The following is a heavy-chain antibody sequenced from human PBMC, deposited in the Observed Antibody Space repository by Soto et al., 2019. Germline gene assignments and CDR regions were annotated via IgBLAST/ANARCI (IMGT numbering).Heavy chain of an antibody. D-gene: IGHD2-15*01. CDR3: ARLGCSGGSCYIYFDY. CDR2: IYYSGST. V-gene: IGHV4-39*01. J-gene: IGHJ4*02. Sequence: SETLSLTCTVSGGSISSSSYYWGWIRQPPGKGLEWIGSIYYSGSTYYNPSLKSRVTISVDTSKXXXXXXXXXXXAADTAVYYCARLGCSGGSCYIYFDYWGQGTLVTVSS. CDR1: GGSISSSSYY.